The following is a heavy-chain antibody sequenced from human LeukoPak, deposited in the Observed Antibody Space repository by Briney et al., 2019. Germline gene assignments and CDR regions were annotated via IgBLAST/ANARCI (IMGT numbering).Heavy chain of an antibody. CDR1: GYTFTSYW. Sequence: GESLKISCQASGYTFTSYWIGWVRQMPGKGLECMGIIYPDDSDTTYSPSLQGQVTISADKSFSTAYLQWSSLKASDTAIYYCARLGGDTYYFGSASYPNWYFDLWGRGTLVTVSS. CDR3: ARLGGDTYYFGSASYPNWYFDL. D-gene: IGHD3-10*01. J-gene: IGHJ2*01. CDR2: IYPDDSDT. V-gene: IGHV5-51*01.